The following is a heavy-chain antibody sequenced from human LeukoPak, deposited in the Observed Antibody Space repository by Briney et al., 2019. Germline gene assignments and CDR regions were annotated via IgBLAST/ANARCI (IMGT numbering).Heavy chain of an antibody. J-gene: IGHJ6*02. Sequence: SETLSLTCTVSGGSISSYYWSWIRQPPGKGLEWIGYIYYSGSTNYNPSLKSRVTISVDTSKNQFSLKLSSVTAADTAVYYCGRGIGVTKDHGDHFFYGMDVWGQGTTVTVSS. D-gene: IGHD4-17*01. V-gene: IGHV4-59*01. CDR2: IYYSGST. CDR3: GRGIGVTKDHGDHFFYGMDV. CDR1: GGSISSYY.